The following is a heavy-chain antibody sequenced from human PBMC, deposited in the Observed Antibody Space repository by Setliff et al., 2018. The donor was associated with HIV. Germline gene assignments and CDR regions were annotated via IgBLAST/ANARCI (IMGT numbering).Heavy chain of an antibody. CDR3: AREFPGGTKGFDY. D-gene: IGHD1-1*01. V-gene: IGHV1-46*01. CDR1: GHSFTTYF. Sequence: ASVKVSCKASGHSFTTYFLHWVRQAPGQGLEWVGRIAPSSGGIHYAQKFQDRVTMTRDTSTSTVYMDLSRLRSEDTAVYYCAREFPGGTKGFDYWGQGTLVTVSS. CDR2: IAPSSGGI. J-gene: IGHJ4*02.